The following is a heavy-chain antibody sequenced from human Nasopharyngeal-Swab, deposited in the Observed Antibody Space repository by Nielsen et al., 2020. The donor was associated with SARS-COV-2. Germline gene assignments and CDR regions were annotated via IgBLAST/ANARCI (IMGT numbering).Heavy chain of an antibody. D-gene: IGHD2-8*01. Sequence: GEALKISWAASGFMFSSHGMMWVRQAPGKGLEWVAVINYGGDDTYYGDSVKGRFTISRDNSKNTLYLQMNSLRAEDTAVYYCANRPALIGIWGQGTLVTVSS. J-gene: IGHJ4*02. CDR1: GFMFSSHG. V-gene: IGHV3-23*01. CDR2: INYGGDDT. CDR3: ANRPALIGI.